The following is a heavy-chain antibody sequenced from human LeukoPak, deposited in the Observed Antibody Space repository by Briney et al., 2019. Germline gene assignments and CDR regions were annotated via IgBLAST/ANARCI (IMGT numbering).Heavy chain of an antibody. J-gene: IGHJ4*02. V-gene: IGHV4-4*07. Sequence: SETLSLTCTVSGGSISSYYWSWIRQPAGKGLEWIGRIYTSGSTNYNPSLKSRVTMSVDTSKNQFSLKLSSVTAADTAVHYCARSDRGYSGYELFDYWGQGTLVTVSS. D-gene: IGHD5-12*01. CDR2: IYTSGST. CDR1: GGSISSYY. CDR3: ARSDRGYSGYELFDY.